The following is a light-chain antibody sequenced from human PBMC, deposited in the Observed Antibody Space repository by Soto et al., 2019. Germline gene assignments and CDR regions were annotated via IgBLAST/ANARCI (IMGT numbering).Light chain of an antibody. CDR2: DDS. Sequence: SYELTQPPSVSVAPGQTARITCGGNNSGSKSVHWYQQKPGQAPVLVVYDDSDRPSGIPERFSGSNSGNTATLTISRVEAGDEADYYCQVWDSSSDVVFGGGTQLTVL. J-gene: IGLJ2*01. CDR3: QVWDSSSDVV. CDR1: NSGSKS. V-gene: IGLV3-21*02.